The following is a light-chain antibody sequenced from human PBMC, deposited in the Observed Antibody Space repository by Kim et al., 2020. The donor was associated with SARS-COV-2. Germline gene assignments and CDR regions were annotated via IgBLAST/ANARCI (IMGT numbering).Light chain of an antibody. V-gene: IGLV2-23*02. CDR1: SSDVV. J-gene: IGLJ2*01. Sequence: QSALTQPASVSGSPGQSITISCTGASSDVVSWYQHHPGEAPKLIIFEVNKRPSQISNRFSGSKSGNTASLTIVGLQAEDEANYYCCSYEGTVVFGGGTQLTVL. CDR2: EVN. CDR3: CSYEGTVV.